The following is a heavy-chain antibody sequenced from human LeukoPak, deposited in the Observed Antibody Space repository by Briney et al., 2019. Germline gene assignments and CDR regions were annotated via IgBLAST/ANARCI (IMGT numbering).Heavy chain of an antibody. Sequence: ASVKVSCKASGYTFTGYYIHWVRQAPGQGLEWMGWINPNSGGTNYAQKFQGRVTMTRDTSISSAYMELSRLRSDDTAVYYCARDERFCINGVCTFDYWGQGTLVTVSS. CDR1: GYTFTGYY. D-gene: IGHD2-8*01. J-gene: IGHJ4*02. CDR2: INPNSGGT. V-gene: IGHV1-2*02. CDR3: ARDERFCINGVCTFDY.